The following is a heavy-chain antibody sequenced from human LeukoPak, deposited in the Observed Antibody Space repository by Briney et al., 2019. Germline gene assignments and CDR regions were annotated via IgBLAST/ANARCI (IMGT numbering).Heavy chain of an antibody. J-gene: IGHJ6*02. CDR3: ARAYYYGSGSHRYGMDV. CDR2: IWYDGSNK. V-gene: IGHV3-33*01. D-gene: IGHD3-10*01. CDR1: GFTFSSYG. Sequence: GGSLRLSCVASGFTFSSYGMHWVRQAPGKGLEWVAVIWYDGSNKYYADSVKGRFTISRDNSKNTLYLQMNSLRAEDTAVYYCARAYYYGSGSHRYGMDVWGQGTTVTVSS.